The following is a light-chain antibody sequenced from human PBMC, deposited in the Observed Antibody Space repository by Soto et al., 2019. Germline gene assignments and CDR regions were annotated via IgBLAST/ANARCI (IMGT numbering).Light chain of an antibody. J-gene: IGLJ1*01. CDR3: FSFTTSSAHV. V-gene: IGLV2-14*01. Sequence: QSALTQPASLSGSPGQSITISCTGTSSDIGAYDYVSWFQQHPGKAPQLMISEVNNRPSGVSNRCSGSKSGNTAYLTSSGLQVEVEAECFCFSFTTSSAHVFGTGTKLTVL. CDR2: EVN. CDR1: SSDIGAYDY.